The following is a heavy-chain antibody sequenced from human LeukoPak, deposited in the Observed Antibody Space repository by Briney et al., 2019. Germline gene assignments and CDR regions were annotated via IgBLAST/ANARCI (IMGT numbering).Heavy chain of an antibody. Sequence: PSETLSLTCAVSGYSISSGYYWGWIRQPPGKGLEWIGSIYHSGSTYYNPSLKSRVTISVDTSQNQFSLKLSSVTAADTAVYYCARRSLGTIDYWGQGTLVTVSS. V-gene: IGHV4-38-2*01. CDR2: IYHSGST. J-gene: IGHJ4*02. CDR1: GYSISSGYY. D-gene: IGHD3/OR15-3a*01. CDR3: ARRSLGTIDY.